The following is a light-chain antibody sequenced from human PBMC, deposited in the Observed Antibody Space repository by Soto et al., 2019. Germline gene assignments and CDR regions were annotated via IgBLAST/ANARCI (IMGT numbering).Light chain of an antibody. CDR1: QSVSSSS. CDR2: DAS. V-gene: IGKV3-20*01. Sequence: EIVLTQSPGTLSLSPGERATLSCRASQSVSSSSLAWYQQKPGQAPRLLIYDASNRATGIPDRFSGSGSGTDFTLTISRLEPEDFAMYYCQQYGSSPPTFGQGTRWIS. J-gene: IGKJ1*01. CDR3: QQYGSSPPT.